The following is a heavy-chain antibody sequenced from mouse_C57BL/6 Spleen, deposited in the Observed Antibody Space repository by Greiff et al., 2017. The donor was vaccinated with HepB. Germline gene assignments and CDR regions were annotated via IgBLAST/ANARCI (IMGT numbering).Heavy chain of an antibody. J-gene: IGHJ2*01. CDR1: GYTFTDYE. D-gene: IGHD1-1*01. CDR2: IDPETGGT. V-gene: IGHV1-15*01. CDR3: TSKGVLRSDY. Sequence: QVQLQQSGAELVRPGASVTLSCKASGYTFTDYEMHWVKQTPVHGLEWIGAIDPETGGTAYNQKFKGKAILTADKSSSTAYMELRSLTSEDSAVYYCTSKGVLRSDYRGKGTTLTVSS.